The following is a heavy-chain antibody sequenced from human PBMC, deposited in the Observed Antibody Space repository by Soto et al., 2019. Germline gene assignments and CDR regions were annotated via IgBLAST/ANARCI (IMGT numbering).Heavy chain of an antibody. CDR1: GYTFTGYY. CDR2: INPNSGGT. D-gene: IGHD3-10*01. J-gene: IGHJ4*02. Sequence: VASVKVSCKASGYTFTGYYMHWVRQAPGQGLEWMGWINPNSGGTNYAQKFQGWVTMTRDTSISTAYMELSRLRSDDTAVYYCAREVYGSGSYSPPLFDYWGQGTLVTVSS. CDR3: AREVYGSGSYSPPLFDY. V-gene: IGHV1-2*04.